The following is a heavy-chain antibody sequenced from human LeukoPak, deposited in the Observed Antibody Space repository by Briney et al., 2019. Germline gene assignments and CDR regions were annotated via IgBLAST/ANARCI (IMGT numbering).Heavy chain of an antibody. CDR3: AIALPPSINTPWK. J-gene: IGHJ4*02. D-gene: IGHD3-3*02. V-gene: IGHV3-64*01. Sequence: GGSLRLSCAASGFTFSSYAMHWVRQAPGKGLEYVSAISSNGGSTYYANSVKGRFTISRDNSKNTLYLQMGSLRAEDMAVYYCAIALPPSINTPWKWGQGTLVTVSS. CDR2: ISSNGGST. CDR1: GFTFSSYA.